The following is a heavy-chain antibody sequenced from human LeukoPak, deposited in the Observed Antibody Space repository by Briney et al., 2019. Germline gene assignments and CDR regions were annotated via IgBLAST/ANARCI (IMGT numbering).Heavy chain of an antibody. CDR1: GGSISSSSYY. V-gene: IGHV4-39*07. D-gene: IGHD3-3*01. CDR3: ARVDSLASFWFGP. Sequence: SETLSLTCTVSGGSISSSSYYWGWIRQPPGKGLEWIGSIYYSGSTYYNPSLKSRVTISVDTSKNQFSLKLSSVTAADTAVYYCARVDSLASFWFGPWGQGTLVTVSS. CDR2: IYYSGST. J-gene: IGHJ5*02.